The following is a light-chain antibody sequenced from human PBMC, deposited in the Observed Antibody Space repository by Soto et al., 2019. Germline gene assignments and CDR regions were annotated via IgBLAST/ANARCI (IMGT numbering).Light chain of an antibody. CDR1: QSVGSD. J-gene: IGKJ4*01. V-gene: IGKV3D-15*01. CDR3: QQSNSWPLT. Sequence: VAVSVSQGERAALAGGASQSVGSDLAWYQQKPGQAPRLVIYDIFTRATGVPTRISGSGSGTEFTLTISSLQSEDFAVYCCQQSNSWPLTFGGVTKVDIK. CDR2: DIF.